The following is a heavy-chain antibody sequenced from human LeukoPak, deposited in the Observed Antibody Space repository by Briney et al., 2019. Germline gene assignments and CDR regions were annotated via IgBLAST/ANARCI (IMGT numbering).Heavy chain of an antibody. V-gene: IGHV1-3*01. CDR2: INAGNGNT. CDR1: GYTFTSYA. CDR3: ARTVLYHYYDSSGYPGRFDP. Sequence: GASVKVSCKASGYTFTSYAMHWVRQAPGQRLEWMGWINAGNGNTKYSQKFQGRVTITRDTSASTAYMELSSLRSEDTAVYYCARTVLYHYYDSSGYPGRFDPWGQGTLVTVSS. D-gene: IGHD3-22*01. J-gene: IGHJ5*02.